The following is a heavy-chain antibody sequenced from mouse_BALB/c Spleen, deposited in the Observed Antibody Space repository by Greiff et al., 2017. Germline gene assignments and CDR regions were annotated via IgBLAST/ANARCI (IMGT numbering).Heavy chain of an antibody. J-gene: IGHJ2*01. V-gene: IGHV14-3*02. D-gene: IGHD2-14*01. Sequence: EVQLQESGAELVKPGASVKLSCTASGFNIKDTYMHWVKQRPEQGLEWIGRIDPANGNTKYDPKFQGKATITADTSSNTAYLQLSSLTSEDTAVYYCAKGGYRYYFDYWGQGTTLTVSS. CDR1: GFNIKDTY. CDR2: IDPANGNT. CDR3: AKGGYRYYFDY.